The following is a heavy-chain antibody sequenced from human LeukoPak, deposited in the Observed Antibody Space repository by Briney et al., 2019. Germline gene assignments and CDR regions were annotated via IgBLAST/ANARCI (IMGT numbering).Heavy chain of an antibody. Sequence: ASVKVSCKASGYTFTGYYMHWVRQAPGQGLEWMGWINPNSGGTNYAQKFQGRDTMTRDTSISTAYMELSRLRSDDTAVYYCARAPSWYYYMDVWGKGTTVTVSS. CDR1: GYTFTGYY. V-gene: IGHV1-2*02. CDR2: INPNSGGT. CDR3: ARAPSWYYYMDV. J-gene: IGHJ6*03.